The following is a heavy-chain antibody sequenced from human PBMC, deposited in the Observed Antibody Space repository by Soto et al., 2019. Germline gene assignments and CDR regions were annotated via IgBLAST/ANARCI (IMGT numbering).Heavy chain of an antibody. Sequence: GGSLRLSCAASGFTFSTYSMNWVRQAPGKGLEWVAVISYDGSNKYYADSVKGRFTISRDNSKNTLYLQMNSLRAEDTTVYYCARDTEYYYDSSGGYFDYWGQGTLVTVSS. V-gene: IGHV3-30*03. CDR2: ISYDGSNK. CDR1: GFTFSTYS. J-gene: IGHJ4*02. CDR3: ARDTEYYYDSSGGYFDY. D-gene: IGHD3-22*01.